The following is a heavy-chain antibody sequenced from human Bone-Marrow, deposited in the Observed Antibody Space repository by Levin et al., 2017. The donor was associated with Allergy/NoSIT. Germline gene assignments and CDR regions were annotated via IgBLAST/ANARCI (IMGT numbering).Heavy chain of an antibody. CDR1: GFTFTDYA. CDR3: ARHKDYGGNGYSYYGMDV. CDR2: VSWNSGTI. J-gene: IGHJ6*02. D-gene: IGHD4-23*01. Sequence: SCAASGFTFTDYAIHWIRQAPGRGLEWVSGVSWNSGTIGYADSVKGRFTISRDNAKNSLYLQMNSLRTEDTALYFCARHKDYGGNGYSYYGMDVWGQGTTVTVSS. V-gene: IGHV3-9*01.